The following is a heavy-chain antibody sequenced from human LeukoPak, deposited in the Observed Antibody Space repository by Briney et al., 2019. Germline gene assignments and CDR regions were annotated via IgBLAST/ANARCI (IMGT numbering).Heavy chain of an antibody. CDR1: GYTFTSYG. Sequence: ASVTVSCKASGYTFTSYGISWVRQAPGQGLEWMGWISAYNGNTNYAQKLQGRVTMTTDTSTSTAYMELRSLRSDDTAVYYCARDRGVLRYFDWLLTDYGMDVWGQGTTVTVSS. D-gene: IGHD3-9*01. V-gene: IGHV1-18*01. J-gene: IGHJ6*02. CDR3: ARDRGVLRYFDWLLTDYGMDV. CDR2: ISAYNGNT.